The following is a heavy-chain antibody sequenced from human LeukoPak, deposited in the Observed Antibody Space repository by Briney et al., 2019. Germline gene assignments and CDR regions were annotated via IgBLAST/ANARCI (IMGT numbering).Heavy chain of an antibody. Sequence: AESLNISWKTSGYSFSTYWLGWVRQPPGKGLEWVGISYYGNSYTQTRPSFQGQVTISVAKSISTAYFQWSRLYDSDSAMYYCAREGIGGNDNSVDYWGQGTLVTVSS. CDR3: AREGIGGNDNSVDY. CDR2: SYYGNSYT. J-gene: IGHJ4*02. D-gene: IGHD3-16*01. CDR1: GYSFSTYW. V-gene: IGHV5-51*01.